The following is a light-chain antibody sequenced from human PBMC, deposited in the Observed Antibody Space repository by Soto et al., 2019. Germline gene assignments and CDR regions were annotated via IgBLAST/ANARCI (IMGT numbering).Light chain of an antibody. CDR2: LDSDGSH. V-gene: IGLV4-69*01. CDR1: SGHSSYA. Sequence: QPVLTQSPSASASLGASVKLTCTLSSGHSSYAIAWHQQQPEKGPRYLMKLDSDGSHNKGDGIPDRFSGSSSGAERYLTISSLQSEDEAVYYCQTWGTGIQVFGGGTKLTVL. J-gene: IGLJ2*01. CDR3: QTWGTGIQV.